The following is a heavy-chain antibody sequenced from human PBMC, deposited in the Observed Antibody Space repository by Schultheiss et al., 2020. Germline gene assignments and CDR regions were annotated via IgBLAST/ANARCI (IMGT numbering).Heavy chain of an antibody. D-gene: IGHD3-10*01. J-gene: IGHJ4*02. CDR3: ARDRRRGDYFDY. Sequence: SETLSLTCAVSGGSISSSNWWSWIRQHPGKGLEWIGYIYYSGSTYYNPSLKSRVTISVDTSKNQFSLKLSSVTAADTAVYYCARDRRRGDYFDYWGQGTLVTVSS. CDR1: GGSISSSNW. V-gene: IGHV4-31*11. CDR2: IYYSGST.